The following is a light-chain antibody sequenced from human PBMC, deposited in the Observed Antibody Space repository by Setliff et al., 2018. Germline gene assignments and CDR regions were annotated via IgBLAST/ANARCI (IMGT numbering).Light chain of an antibody. CDR2: RNN. Sequence: QSALAQPASVSGSPGQSITISCTGTSSDVGGYDYVSWYQQHPDKAPKLLIYRNNQRPSGVPDRFSGSKSGTSASLAISGLQSEDEADYYCAAWDDSLNGEVVGTGTKVTVL. CDR3: AAWDDSLNGEV. CDR1: SSDVGGYDY. J-gene: IGLJ1*01. V-gene: IGLV1-47*01.